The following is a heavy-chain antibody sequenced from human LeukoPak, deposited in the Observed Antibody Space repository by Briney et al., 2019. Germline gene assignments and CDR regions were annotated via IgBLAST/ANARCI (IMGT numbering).Heavy chain of an antibody. CDR3: ARDSGSGGNFDY. CDR1: GFPFSDYY. CDR2: MSSSRSYT. Sequence: GGSPRLSCAASGFPFSDYYMRWLRHAPGGGLEWVSYMSSSRSYTNYADSVKGRFTISRDNAKNSLYLQMNSLRAEDTAVYYCARDSGSGGNFDYWGRGTLVTVSS. V-gene: IGHV3-11*06. J-gene: IGHJ4*02. D-gene: IGHD2-15*01.